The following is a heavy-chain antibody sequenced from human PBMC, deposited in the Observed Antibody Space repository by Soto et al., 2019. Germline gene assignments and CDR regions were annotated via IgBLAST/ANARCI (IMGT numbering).Heavy chain of an antibody. CDR1: GFTFSSYS. J-gene: IGHJ4*02. Sequence: GGSLRLSCAASGFTFSSYSMNWVRQAPGKGLEWVSSISSSSSYIYYADSVKGRFTISRDNAKNSLYLQMNSLRAEDTAVYYCERDLKNLYGDIYYFDYWGQGNLVTVSS. CDR3: ERDLKNLYGDIYYFDY. D-gene: IGHD4-17*01. V-gene: IGHV3-21*01. CDR2: ISSSSSYI.